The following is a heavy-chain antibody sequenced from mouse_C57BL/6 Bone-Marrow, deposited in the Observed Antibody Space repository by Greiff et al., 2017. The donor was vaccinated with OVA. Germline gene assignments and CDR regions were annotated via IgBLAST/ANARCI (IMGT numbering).Heavy chain of an antibody. CDR1: EYEFPSHD. V-gene: IGHV5-2*01. D-gene: IGHD2-5*01. CDR2: INSDGGST. CDR3: ASPIVTHAMDY. J-gene: IGHJ4*01. Sequence: EVKVVESGGGLVQPGESLKLSCESNEYEFPSHDMSWVRKTPEKRLELVAAINSDGGSTYYPDTMERRFIISRDNTKKTLYLQMSSLRSEDTALYDCASPIVTHAMDYWGQGTSVTVSS.